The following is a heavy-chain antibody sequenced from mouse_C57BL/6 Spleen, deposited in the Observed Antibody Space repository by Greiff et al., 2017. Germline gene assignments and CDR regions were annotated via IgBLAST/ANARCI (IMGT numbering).Heavy chain of an antibody. CDR1: GYAFTNYL. CDR2: INPGSGGT. CDR3: ARERQLRLGFAY. Sequence: VMLVESGAELVRPGTSVKVSCKASGYAFTNYLIEWVKQRPGQGLEWIGVINPGSGGTNYNEKFKGKATLTADKSSSTAYMQLRSLTSEDSAVYFCARERQLRLGFAYWVQGTLDTVSA. V-gene: IGHV1-54*01. D-gene: IGHD3-2*02. J-gene: IGHJ3*01.